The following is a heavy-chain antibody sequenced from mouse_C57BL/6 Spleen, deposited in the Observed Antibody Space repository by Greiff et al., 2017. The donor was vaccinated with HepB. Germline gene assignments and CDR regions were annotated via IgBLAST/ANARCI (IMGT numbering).Heavy chain of an antibody. Sequence: VQLQQSGPELVKPGASVKISCKASGYSFTDYNMNWVKQSNGKSLEWIGVINPNYGTTSYNQKFKGKATLTVDQSSSTAYMQLNSLTSEDSAVYYGAYHTAQATYPFDCWGQGTTLTVSS. D-gene: IGHD3-2*02. CDR3: AYHTAQATYPFDC. V-gene: IGHV1-39*01. CDR2: INPNYGTT. J-gene: IGHJ2*01. CDR1: GYSFTDYN.